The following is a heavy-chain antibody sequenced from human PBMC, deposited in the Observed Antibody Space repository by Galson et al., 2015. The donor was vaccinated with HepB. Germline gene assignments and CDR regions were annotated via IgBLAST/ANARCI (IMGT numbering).Heavy chain of an antibody. Sequence: SVKVSCKASGYTFTSYAMHWVRQAPGQRLEWMGWINAGNGNTKYSQKFQGRVTITRDTSASTAYMELSSLRSEDTAVYYCAREPLEQLVGFYYYYGMDVWGQGTTVTVSS. V-gene: IGHV1-3*01. D-gene: IGHD6-6*01. CDR2: INAGNGNT. CDR1: GYTFTSYA. CDR3: AREPLEQLVGFYYYYGMDV. J-gene: IGHJ6*02.